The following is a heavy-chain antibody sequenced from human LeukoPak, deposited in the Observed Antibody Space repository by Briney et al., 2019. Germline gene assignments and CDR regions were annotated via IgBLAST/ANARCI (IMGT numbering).Heavy chain of an antibody. J-gene: IGHJ4*02. D-gene: IGHD1-26*01. V-gene: IGHV3-53*01. Sequence: PGGSLRLSCAASGFTVSSNYMTWVRQAPGKGLEWVSIIYSGGSTSYADSVKGRFTISRDNSKNTLYLQMNSLRAEDTAVYYCARDVVGATYLDWGQGTLVTVSS. CDR2: IYSGGST. CDR1: GFTVSSNY. CDR3: ARDVVGATYLD.